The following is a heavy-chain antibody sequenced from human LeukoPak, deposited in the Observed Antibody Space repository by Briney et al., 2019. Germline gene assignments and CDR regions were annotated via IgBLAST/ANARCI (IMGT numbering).Heavy chain of an antibody. CDR1: GFTFTAYL. Sequence: TGGPLRLSCAASGFTFTAYLIHWVRQAPGKGLEWVAVMSSDGNAMFYADSVKGRFTISRDNSKNTLYLQMNSLRAEDTAVYYCVRESEYYFDHSASFDYWGQGTLVTVSS. D-gene: IGHD2/OR15-2a*01. J-gene: IGHJ4*02. CDR2: MSSDGNAM. V-gene: IGHV3-30-3*01. CDR3: VRESEYYFDHSASFDY.